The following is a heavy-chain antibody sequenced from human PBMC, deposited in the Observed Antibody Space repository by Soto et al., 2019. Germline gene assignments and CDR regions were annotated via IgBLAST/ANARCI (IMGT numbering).Heavy chain of an antibody. CDR2: IDSDGSST. J-gene: IGHJ2*01. CDR1: GFTFSSHW. D-gene: IGHD2-2*01. Sequence: GGSLRLSCAASGFTFSSHWMHWVRQAPGKGLVWVSRIDSDGSSTTYADSVKGRFTISRDNAKNTLYLQMNSLRVEDTAVYYCARSDSTRGYWYFDLWGRGTLVTVSS. CDR3: ARSDSTRGYWYFDL. V-gene: IGHV3-74*03.